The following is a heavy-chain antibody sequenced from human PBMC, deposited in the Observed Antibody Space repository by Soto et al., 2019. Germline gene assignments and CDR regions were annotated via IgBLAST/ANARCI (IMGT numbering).Heavy chain of an antibody. V-gene: IGHV4-31*03. J-gene: IGHJ5*02. D-gene: IGHD3-10*01. CDR3: ARQFSGNWFDP. CDR1: GGSISSGGYY. Sequence: LSLTCTVSGGSISSGGYYWSWIRQHPGKGLEWIGYIYYSGTTYYNPSLKSRVTISVDKSINTAYPQWSTLKASDTAMYYCARQFSGNWFDPWGQGTLVTVSS. CDR2: IYYSGTT.